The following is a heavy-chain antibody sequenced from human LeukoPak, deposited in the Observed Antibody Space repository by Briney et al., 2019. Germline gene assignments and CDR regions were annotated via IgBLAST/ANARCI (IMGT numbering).Heavy chain of an antibody. D-gene: IGHD2-15*01. V-gene: IGHV4-61*02. CDR3: ARGVYTTGPYCSGGSCYGDYYYYYYYMDV. CDR1: GGSISSSSYY. CDR2: IYTSGST. Sequence: SETLSLTCTVSGGSISSSSYYWGWIRQPAGKGLEWIGRIYTSGSTNYNPSLKRRVTMSVDTSKNQFSLKLSSVTAADTAVYYCARGVYTTGPYCSGGSCYGDYYYYYYYMDVWGKGTTVTISS. J-gene: IGHJ6*03.